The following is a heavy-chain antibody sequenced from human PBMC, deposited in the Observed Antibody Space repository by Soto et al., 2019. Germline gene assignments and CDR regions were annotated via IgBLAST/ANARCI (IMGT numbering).Heavy chain of an antibody. CDR1: GVSITSYY. D-gene: IGHD3-3*01. J-gene: IGHJ4*02. CDR3: ARARSGFLFDY. CDR2: IYHSGST. V-gene: IGHV4-59*08. Sequence: QVQLQESGPGLVKPSETLSLACTVSGVSITSYYWNWIRQPPGKGLEWIGKIYHSGSTDYNPSLKSRVTISVDTSKNQFSLKLRSVTAADKAVYYCARARSGFLFDYWGQGSLVTVSS.